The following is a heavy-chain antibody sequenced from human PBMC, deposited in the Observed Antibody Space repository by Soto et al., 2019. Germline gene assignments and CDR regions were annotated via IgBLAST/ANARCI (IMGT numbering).Heavy chain of an antibody. CDR1: GFSLSTSGMC. CDR3: ARIRTVSLDYDSSEFDY. V-gene: IGHV2-70*01. D-gene: IGHD3-22*01. CDR2: IDWDDDK. Sequence: SGPTLVNPTQTLTLTCTFSGFSLSTSGMCVSWIRQPPGKALEWLALIDWDDDKYYSTSLKTRLTISKDTSKNQVVLTMTNMDPVDTATYYCARIRTVSLDYDSSEFDYWGQGTLITVSS. J-gene: IGHJ4*02.